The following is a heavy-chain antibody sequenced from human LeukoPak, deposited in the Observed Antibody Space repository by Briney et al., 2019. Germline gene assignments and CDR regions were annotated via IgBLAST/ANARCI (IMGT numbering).Heavy chain of an antibody. V-gene: IGHV3-53*01. CDR3: HYDSSGHDAFDI. J-gene: IGHJ3*02. CDR2: IYSGDSGVST. D-gene: IGHD3-22*01. CDR1: GFSVSNTY. Sequence: GGSLRLSCAASGFSVSNTYMSWVRQAPGRGLEWVSVIYSGDSGVSTYYADSVKGRFTISRDNARNSLYLQMSSLRAEDTAVYYCHYDSSGHDAFDIWGQGTMVTVSS.